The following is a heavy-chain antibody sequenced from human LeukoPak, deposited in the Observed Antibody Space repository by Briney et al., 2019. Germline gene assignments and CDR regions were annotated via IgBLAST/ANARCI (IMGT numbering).Heavy chain of an antibody. Sequence: SSETLSLTCTVAGGSISSSYWSWIRQPPGKGLEWIGYIYYSGSTNYNPSLKRRVTISVDTSKNQFSLKLSSVTAADTAVYYCARLYSGYGAYYYYYGMDVWGKGTTVTVSS. CDR2: IYYSGST. D-gene: IGHD5-12*01. CDR1: GGSISSSY. V-gene: IGHV4-59*01. CDR3: ARLYSGYGAYYYYYGMDV. J-gene: IGHJ6*04.